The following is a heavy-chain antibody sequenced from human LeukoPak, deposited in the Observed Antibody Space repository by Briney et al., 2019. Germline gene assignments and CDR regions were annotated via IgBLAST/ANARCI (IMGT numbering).Heavy chain of an antibody. Sequence: GGSLRLSCAASGFTFSSYEMNWVRQAPGKGLEGVSYISSSGSTIYYADSVKGRFTISRDNAKNSLYLQMNSLRAEDTAVYHCAGIDYYDSSGYYYVEDYWGQGTLVTVSS. CDR3: AGIDYYDSSGYYYVEDY. D-gene: IGHD3-22*01. CDR2: ISSSGSTI. CDR1: GFTFSSYE. J-gene: IGHJ4*02. V-gene: IGHV3-48*03.